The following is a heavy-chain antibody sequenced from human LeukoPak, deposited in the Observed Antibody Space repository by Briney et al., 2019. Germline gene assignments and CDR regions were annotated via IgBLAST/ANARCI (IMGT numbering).Heavy chain of an antibody. V-gene: IGHV3-21*01. D-gene: IGHD1-26*01. CDR2: ISSSSSYI. Sequence: GGSLRLSCAVSGFTFSSYSMNWVRQAPGKGLEWVSSISSSSSYIYYADSVKGRFTISRDNAKNSLYLQMNSLRAEDTAVYYCASIVGATPVPPWGQGTLVTVSS. CDR1: GFTFSSYS. CDR3: ASIVGATPVPP. J-gene: IGHJ5*02.